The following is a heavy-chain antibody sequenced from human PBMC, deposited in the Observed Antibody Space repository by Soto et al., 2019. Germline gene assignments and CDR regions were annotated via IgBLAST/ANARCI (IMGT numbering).Heavy chain of an antibody. CDR3: ARDSGGDYHNYYMDV. Sequence: QVQLVESGGGVVQPGRSLRLSCAASGFTFSNYAMHWVRQAPGKGLEWVTIIWYDGSKKNYTDSVKGRFTTSSDNSKNTLYLQMTSLRVEDTAVYYCARDSGGDYHNYYMDVWGKGTTVTVSS. CDR1: GFTFSNYA. J-gene: IGHJ6*03. D-gene: IGHD4-17*01. CDR2: IWYDGSKK. V-gene: IGHV3-33*01.